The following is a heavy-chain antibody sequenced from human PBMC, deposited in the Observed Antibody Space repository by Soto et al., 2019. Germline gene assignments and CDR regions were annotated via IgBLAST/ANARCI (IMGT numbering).Heavy chain of an antibody. J-gene: IGHJ4*02. D-gene: IGHD6-6*01. V-gene: IGHV3-23*01. Sequence: EVQLLESGGGLVQPGGSLRLSCVASGFSFSGYAMSWVRQAAGKGLGWVSSMTATGVSIYYADSVRGRFTISRDNSKNTLYLQMSSLRAEDTARYYCAKDSIPYSSSYDLDHWGRGALVTVSS. CDR1: GFSFSGYA. CDR2: MTATGVSI. CDR3: AKDSIPYSSSYDLDH.